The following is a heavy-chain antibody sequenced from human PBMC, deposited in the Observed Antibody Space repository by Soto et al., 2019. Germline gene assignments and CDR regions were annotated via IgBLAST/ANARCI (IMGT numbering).Heavy chain of an antibody. J-gene: IGHJ4*02. CDR1: GASISSNNW. Sequence: SETLSLTCAVSGASISSNNWWTWVRQPPGKGLEWIGEIFHRGNTNYNASLTTRVTMSVDKSRNQFSLKLTSVTAADTAIYYCARHAANLDFWGPGALVTVSS. CDR3: ARHAANLDF. CDR2: IFHRGNT. D-gene: IGHD6-25*01. V-gene: IGHV4-4*02.